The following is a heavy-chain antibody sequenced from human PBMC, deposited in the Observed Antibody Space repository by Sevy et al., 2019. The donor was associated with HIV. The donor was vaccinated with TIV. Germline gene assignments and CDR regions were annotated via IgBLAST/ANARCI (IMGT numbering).Heavy chain of an antibody. Sequence: GESLKISCAASGFTFSSYWMSWVRQAPGKGLEWVANIKQDGSEKYYVDSVKGRFTISRDNAKNSLYLQMNSLRAEDTAVYYCARDGAAAGTPDYYYYGMDVWGQGTTVTVSS. D-gene: IGHD6-13*01. V-gene: IGHV3-7*01. CDR3: ARDGAAAGTPDYYYYGMDV. J-gene: IGHJ6*02. CDR1: GFTFSSYW. CDR2: IKQDGSEK.